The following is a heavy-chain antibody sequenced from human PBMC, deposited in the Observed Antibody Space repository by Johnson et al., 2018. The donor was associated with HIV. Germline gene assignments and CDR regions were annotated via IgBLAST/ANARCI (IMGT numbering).Heavy chain of an antibody. J-gene: IGHJ3*01. CDR1: GFTFSSYA. CDR3: AKNQLLRYDAFNF. Sequence: VQLVESGGGVVQPGRSLRLSCAASGFTFSSYAMHWVRQAPGKGLEWVAVISYDGSNKYYADSVKGRFTISRDNSKNTLYLQMNSLRPEDTAVYYCAKNQLLRYDAFNFWGQGTRVTVSS. V-gene: IGHV3-30-3*01. D-gene: IGHD3-22*01. CDR2: ISYDGSNK.